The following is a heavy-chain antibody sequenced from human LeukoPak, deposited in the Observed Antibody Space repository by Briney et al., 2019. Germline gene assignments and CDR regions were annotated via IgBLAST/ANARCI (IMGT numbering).Heavy chain of an antibody. V-gene: IGHV3-73*01. CDR2: IRSKANSYAT. D-gene: IGHD3-3*01. Sequence: GGSLRLSCAASGFIFSGSAMHWVRQASGKGLEWVGRIRSKANSYATAYAASVKGRFTISRDDSKNTAYLQMNSLKTEDTAVYYCTRHQEYYDFWSGYPFQHWGQGTLVTVSS. CDR1: GFIFSGSA. J-gene: IGHJ1*01. CDR3: TRHQEYYDFWSGYPFQH.